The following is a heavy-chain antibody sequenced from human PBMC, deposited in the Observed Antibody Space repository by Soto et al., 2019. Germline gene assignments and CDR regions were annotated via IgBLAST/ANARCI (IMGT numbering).Heavy chain of an antibody. CDR3: ARRVKVPTSASYYYYGMDV. D-gene: IGHD5-12*01. V-gene: IGHV5-10-1*01. Sequence: GESLKISCNGSGYSFTSYWISWVRQMPGKGLEWMGRIDPSDSYTNYSPSFQGHVTISADKSISTAYLQWSSLKASDTAMYYCARRVKVPTSASYYYYGMDVWGQGTKVTVYS. CDR2: IDPSDSYT. J-gene: IGHJ6*02. CDR1: GYSFTSYW.